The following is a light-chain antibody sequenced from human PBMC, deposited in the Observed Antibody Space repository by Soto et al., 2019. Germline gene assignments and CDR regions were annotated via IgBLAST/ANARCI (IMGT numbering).Light chain of an antibody. CDR2: KAS. Sequence: DIQMTQSPSTLSASVGDRVTITCRASQSVSSWLAWYQQRPGNAPNLLIYKASSLESGVPSRFSGSGSGTEFTLTVSSLQPDDFATYYCQQYDRYPLTFGGGTKVDIK. V-gene: IGKV1-5*03. CDR3: QQYDRYPLT. CDR1: QSVSSW. J-gene: IGKJ4*01.